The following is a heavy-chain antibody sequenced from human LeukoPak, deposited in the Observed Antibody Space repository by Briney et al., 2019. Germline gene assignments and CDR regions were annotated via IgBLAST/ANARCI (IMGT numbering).Heavy chain of an antibody. D-gene: IGHD6-19*01. J-gene: IGHJ4*02. CDR1: GGSFSGYY. CDR3: ARPVSGSSGWYYNY. Sequence: SETLSLTCAVYGGSFSGYYCSWIRQTPGKGLEWIGEINLSGTTNYNPSLKGRVTMSVDTSKNQFSLKLSSVTAADTAVYYCARPVSGSSGWYYNYWGQGTLVTVSS. V-gene: IGHV4-34*01. CDR2: INLSGTT.